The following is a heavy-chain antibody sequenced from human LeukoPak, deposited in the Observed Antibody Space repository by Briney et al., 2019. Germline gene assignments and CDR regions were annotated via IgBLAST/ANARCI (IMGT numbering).Heavy chain of an antibody. CDR3: ARTRGYSAYYYFDY. Sequence: GASVKVSCKASGYTFTNYYIYWVRQAPGQGLEWMGIINPSGGRTDYAQNFQGRVTVTRDTSTSTAYMELSSLRSEDTAVYFCARTRGYSAYYYFDYWGQGTLVTVSS. D-gene: IGHD5-12*01. CDR1: GYTFTNYY. J-gene: IGHJ4*02. CDR2: INPSGGRT. V-gene: IGHV1-46*01.